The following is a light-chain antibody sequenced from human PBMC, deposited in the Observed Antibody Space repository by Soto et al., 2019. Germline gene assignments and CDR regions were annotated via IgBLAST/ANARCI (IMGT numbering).Light chain of an antibody. CDR3: SSYAGSSTHVL. CDR2: EGN. Sequence: QSALTQPASVSGSPGQSITISCTGTSSDVGTYNLVSWYQQHPGKAPKLIIFEGNQRPSGVSDRFSGSKSGNTASLTISGLQAEDEADYFCSSYAGSSTHVLFGGGTKLTVL. CDR1: SSDVGTYNL. V-gene: IGLV2-23*01. J-gene: IGLJ2*01.